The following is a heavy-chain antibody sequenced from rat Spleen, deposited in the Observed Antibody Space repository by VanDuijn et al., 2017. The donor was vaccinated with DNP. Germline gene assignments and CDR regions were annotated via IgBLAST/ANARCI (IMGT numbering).Heavy chain of an antibody. CDR1: GFAFSDYA. D-gene: IGHD1-4*01. CDR3: AGRPPPTRGPFDY. Sequence: EVHLVESGGGLVQPGRSLKLSCAASGFAFSDYAMAWVRQAPTKGLEWVASISYDGGNTYYRDSVKGRFTISRDNAKITLYLQMDSLRSEDTATYYCAGRPPPTRGPFDYWGQGVTVTVSS. V-gene: IGHV5-29*01. CDR2: ISYDGGNT. J-gene: IGHJ2*01.